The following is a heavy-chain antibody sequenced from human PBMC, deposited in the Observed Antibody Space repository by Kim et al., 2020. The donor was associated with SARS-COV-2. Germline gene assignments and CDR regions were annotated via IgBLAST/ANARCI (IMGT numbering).Heavy chain of an antibody. J-gene: IGHJ6*02. CDR3: LKGADEDIVVVVAATLSYYYGMGV. Sequence: GGSLRLSCAASGFTFSSYAMSWVRQAPGKGLEWVSAISGSGGSTYYADSVKGRFTISRDNSKNTLYLQMNSLRAEDTAVYYCLKGADEDIVVVVAATLSYYYGMGVWGQGTTVTVSS. V-gene: IGHV3-23*01. D-gene: IGHD2-15*01. CDR2: ISGSGGST. CDR1: GFTFSSYA.